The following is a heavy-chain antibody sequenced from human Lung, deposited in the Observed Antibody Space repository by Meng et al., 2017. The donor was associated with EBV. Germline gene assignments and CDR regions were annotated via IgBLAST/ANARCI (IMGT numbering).Heavy chain of an antibody. V-gene: IGHV4-31*03. D-gene: IGHD3-10*01. J-gene: IGHJ5*02. CDR2: IHDSGST. CDR3: ARASYGSGSPLGESWFDP. CDR1: GGSISSGGYY. Sequence: HVQLQEAGPGLVKPSQTPSLTCPVSGGSISSGGYYWSWIRQHPGKGLEWIGYIHDSGSTYYNPSLKSRVTISADTSKNQFSLKLSSVTAADTAVYYCARASYGSGSPLGESWFDPWGQGTLVTVSS.